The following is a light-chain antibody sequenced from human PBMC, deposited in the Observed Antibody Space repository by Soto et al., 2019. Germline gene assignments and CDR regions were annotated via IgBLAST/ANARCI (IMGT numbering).Light chain of an antibody. CDR3: QQYNTWPLT. Sequence: EVVMTQSPATLSVSPGGRATLSCRASQSVSYDLAWYQQKVGQAPRFLIYAASTRATGVPARFSGSGSGTDFTLTISSLQSEDFAVYYCQQYNTWPLTFGPGTKVDIK. V-gene: IGKV3-15*01. J-gene: IGKJ3*01. CDR1: QSVSYD. CDR2: AAS.